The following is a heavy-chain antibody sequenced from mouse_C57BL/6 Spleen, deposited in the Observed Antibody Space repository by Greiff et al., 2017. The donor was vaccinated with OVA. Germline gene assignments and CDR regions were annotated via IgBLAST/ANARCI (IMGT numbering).Heavy chain of an antibody. CDR3: ARGLTVYYFDY. J-gene: IGHJ2*01. Sequence: EVKVVESGGDLVKPGGSLKLSCAASGFTFSSYGMSWVRQTPDKRLEWVATISSGGSYTYYPDSVKGRFTISRDNAKNTLYLQMSSLKSEDTAMYYCARGLTVYYFDYWGQGTTLTVSS. V-gene: IGHV5-6*01. CDR1: GFTFSSYG. D-gene: IGHD4-1*01. CDR2: ISSGGSYT.